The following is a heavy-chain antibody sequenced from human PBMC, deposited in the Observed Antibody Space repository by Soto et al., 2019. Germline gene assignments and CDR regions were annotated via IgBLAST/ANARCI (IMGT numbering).Heavy chain of an antibody. CDR2: IYYSGST. V-gene: IGHV4-30-4*01. CDR3: ARGYYYDSSGYPNFDY. CDR1: GGSISSGDYY. D-gene: IGHD3-22*01. J-gene: IGHJ4*02. Sequence: PSETLSLTCTVSGGSISSGDYYWSWIRQPPGKGLEWIGYIYYSGSTYYNPSLKSRVTISVDTSKNQFSLKLSSVTAADTAVYYCARGYYYDSSGYPNFDYWGQGTLVTVSS.